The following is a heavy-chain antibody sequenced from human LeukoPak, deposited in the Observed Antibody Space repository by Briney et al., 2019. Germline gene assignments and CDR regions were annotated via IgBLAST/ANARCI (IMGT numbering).Heavy chain of an antibody. Sequence: KPSETLSLTCAVYGGSFSGYYWSWIRQPPGKWLEWIGEINHSGSTNYNPSRKSRVTISVDTSKNQFSLNLSSVTAADTAVYDCARGRYCDYIWGSYRSNYFDYWGQGTLVTVSS. CDR3: ARGRYCDYIWGSYRSNYFDY. V-gene: IGHV4-34*01. D-gene: IGHD3-16*02. CDR2: INHSGST. J-gene: IGHJ4*02. CDR1: GGSFSGYY.